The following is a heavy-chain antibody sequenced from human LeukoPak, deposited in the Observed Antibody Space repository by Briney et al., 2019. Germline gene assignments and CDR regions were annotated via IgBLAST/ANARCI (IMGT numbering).Heavy chain of an antibody. CDR2: INPNSGGT. J-gene: IGHJ4*02. V-gene: IGHV1-2*02. CDR3: ARARNYYDSSGYYY. CDR1: GYTFTGYY. D-gene: IGHD3-22*01. Sequence: ASVKVSCKASGYTFTGYYMHWVRQAPGQGLEWMGWINPNSGGTNYAQKFQGRVTMTRDTSISTAYMELSRLRSDDTAVYYCARARNYYDSSGYYYWGQGTLVTVSS.